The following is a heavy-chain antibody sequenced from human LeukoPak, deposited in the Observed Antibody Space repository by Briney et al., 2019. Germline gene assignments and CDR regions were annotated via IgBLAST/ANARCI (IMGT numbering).Heavy chain of an antibody. V-gene: IGHV1-18*01. D-gene: IGHD3-3*01. Sequence: GASVKVSCKASGYTFTSYGISWVRQAPGQGLEWMGWISAYNGNTNYAQKLQGRVTMTTDTSTSTAYMELRSLRSDDTAVYYCAREPYYDFWSGYYNNWFDPWGQGTLVTVSS. CDR3: AREPYYDFWSGYYNNWFDP. J-gene: IGHJ5*02. CDR2: ISAYNGNT. CDR1: GYTFTSYG.